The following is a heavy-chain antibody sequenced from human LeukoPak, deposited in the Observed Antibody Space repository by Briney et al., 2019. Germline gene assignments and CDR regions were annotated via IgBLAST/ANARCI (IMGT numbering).Heavy chain of an antibody. CDR2: TYYRSKWYN. D-gene: IGHD3-16*02. CDR1: GDSVSSIIAA. CDR3: ARGPRLRLGELSLAY. V-gene: IGHV6-1*01. J-gene: IGHJ4*02. Sequence: SQTLSLTCAISGDSVSSIIAAWNWIRQSPSRGLEWLGRTYYRSKWYNDYAVSVKGRISINPDTSKNQFSLQLHSVTPEDTAVYYCARGPRLRLGELSLAYWGQGSLVTVSS.